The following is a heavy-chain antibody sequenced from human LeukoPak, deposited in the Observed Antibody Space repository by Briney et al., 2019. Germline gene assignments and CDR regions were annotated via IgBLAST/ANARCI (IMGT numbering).Heavy chain of an antibody. CDR1: GFTLSKYW. CDR2: INGDGSTT. D-gene: IGHD3-22*01. V-gene: IGHV3-74*01. CDR3: ATGNYYDSRGYYTFGY. Sequence: GGSLRLSCAASGFTLSKYWMHGVRQVPAKGLVGVSLINGDGSTTNYADFVKGRFTISRDNAKNTLSLQVNSLRAEDTAVYYCATGNYYDSRGYYTFGYWGQGTLVTVSS. J-gene: IGHJ1*01.